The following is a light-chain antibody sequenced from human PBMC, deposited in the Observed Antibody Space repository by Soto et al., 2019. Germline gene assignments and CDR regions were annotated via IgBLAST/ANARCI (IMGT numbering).Light chain of an antibody. J-gene: IGKJ1*01. CDR2: TTS. CDR3: QQSYTTPWT. Sequence: DIQRTQTPYSLSSSVGDRVTITCRASQSISYYLNWYQQKPGRAPRLLIYTTSSLQSGVPSKFSGSASGTDFTLTISSLQPEDFATYYCQQSYTTPWTFGQGAKVDI. CDR1: QSISYY. V-gene: IGKV1-39*01.